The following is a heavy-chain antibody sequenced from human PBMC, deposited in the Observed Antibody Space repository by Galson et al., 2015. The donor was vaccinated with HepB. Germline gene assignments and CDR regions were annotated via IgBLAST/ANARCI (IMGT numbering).Heavy chain of an antibody. J-gene: IGHJ4*02. V-gene: IGHV1-18*01. D-gene: IGHD3-16*02. CDR1: GYTFMSYG. Sequence: SVKVSCKASGYTFMSYGISWVRQAPGQGLEWMGWISVYNGNTKYAQKFQGRVTMTTDTSTTTAYMEVRSLRSDDTAVYYCARGGRLGELSPFDYWGQGTLVTVSS. CDR3: ARGGRLGELSPFDY. CDR2: ISVYNGNT.